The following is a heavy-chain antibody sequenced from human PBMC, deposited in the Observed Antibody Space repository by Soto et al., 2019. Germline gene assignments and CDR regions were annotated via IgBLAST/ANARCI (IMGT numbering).Heavy chain of an antibody. CDR1: GGSISSYY. D-gene: IGHD3-3*01. V-gene: IGHV4-59*08. Sequence: SETLSLTCTVSGGSISSYYWSWIRQPPGKGLEWIGYIYYSGSTNYNPSLKSRVTISVNTSENQFSLKLSSVTAADTAVYYCARHIALSGSFPFDYWGQGTLVTVSS. J-gene: IGHJ4*02. CDR2: IYYSGST. CDR3: ARHIALSGSFPFDY.